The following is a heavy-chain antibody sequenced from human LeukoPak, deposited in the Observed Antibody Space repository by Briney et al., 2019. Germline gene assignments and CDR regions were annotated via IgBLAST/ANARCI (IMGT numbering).Heavy chain of an antibody. CDR1: GFTVNSNY. CDR3: ARQDTGTLDY. CDR2: IYSGGTT. Sequence: PGGSLRLSCAASGFTVNSNYMSWVRQAPGKGLEWVSVIYSGGTTYYADSVKGRFTISRDDSKNTLYLLMNSLRAEDTALYYCARQDTGTLDYWGQGTLVTVSS. D-gene: IGHD1-26*01. V-gene: IGHV3-53*05. J-gene: IGHJ4*02.